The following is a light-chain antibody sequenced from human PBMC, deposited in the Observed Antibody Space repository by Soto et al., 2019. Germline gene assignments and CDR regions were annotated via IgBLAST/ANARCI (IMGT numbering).Light chain of an antibody. CDR2: GAS. CDR3: QQYGSPPIT. J-gene: IGKJ5*01. CDR1: QSISRY. Sequence: IVLTQSPGTLSLSPGEITTLSCRASQSISRYLAWYQQKPGQGPRLLIYGASSRATGTPDRFSGSGSGTDFTLTISRVEPEDFAVYHCQQYGSPPITFGQGTDWRL. V-gene: IGKV3-20*01.